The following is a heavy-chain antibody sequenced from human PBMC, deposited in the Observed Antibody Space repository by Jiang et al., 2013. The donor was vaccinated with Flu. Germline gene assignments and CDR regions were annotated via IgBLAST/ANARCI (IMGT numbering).Heavy chain of an antibody. CDR1: AGSISSNY. D-gene: IGHD4-23*01. CDR3: AGVVTPWYFDY. CDR2: IHYTGST. V-gene: IGHV4-59*08. J-gene: IGHJ4*02. Sequence: EYGPGLVKPSETLSLTCTVSAGSISSNYWSWLRQPPGKGLEWIAYIHYTGSTSYNPSLKSRVTISVDTSKNQFSLKLTSVTAADTAVYYCAGVVTPWYFDYWGQGTLVTVSS.